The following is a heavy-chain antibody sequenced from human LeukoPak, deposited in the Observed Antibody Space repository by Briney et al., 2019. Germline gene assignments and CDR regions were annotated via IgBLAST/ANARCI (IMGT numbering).Heavy chain of an antibody. V-gene: IGHV3-23*01. D-gene: IGHD6-13*01. CDR2: ISDGGAAT. Sequence: PGGSLRLSCAASGFTFSNYAMTWVRQAPGKGLEWVSTISDGGAATYYADSVKGRFTISRDNSKNTLYLQMNSLRAEDTAVYYCATKRGIAAAAPWAFDIWGQGTMVTVSS. CDR1: GFTFSNYA. CDR3: ATKRGIAAAAPWAFDI. J-gene: IGHJ3*02.